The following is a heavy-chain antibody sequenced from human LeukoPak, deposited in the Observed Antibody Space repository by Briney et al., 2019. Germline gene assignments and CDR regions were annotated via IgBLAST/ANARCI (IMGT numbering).Heavy chain of an antibody. J-gene: IGHJ4*02. Sequence: GGSLRLSCSGSGLTFSNYVLFWVRQAPGKGLEWVSSISTSSGYIYYADSVKGRFTISRDNAKNSLYLQMNSLRAEDTAVYYCARVDYYDSIDYWGQGTLVTVSS. CDR1: GLTFSNYV. CDR2: ISTSSGYI. D-gene: IGHD3-22*01. CDR3: ARVDYYDSIDY. V-gene: IGHV3-21*06.